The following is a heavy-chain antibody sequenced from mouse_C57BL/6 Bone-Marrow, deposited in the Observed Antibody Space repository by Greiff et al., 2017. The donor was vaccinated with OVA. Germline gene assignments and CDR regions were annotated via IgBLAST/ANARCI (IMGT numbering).Heavy chain of an antibody. CDR1: GYTFTSYW. J-gene: IGHJ3*01. CDR3: ARGRSFAY. CDR2: IDPSDSYT. Sequence: QVQLQQPGAELVRPGTSVKLSCKASGYTFTSYWMHWVKQRPGHGLEWIGVIDPSDSYTNYNQKFKGKATLTVDTSSSTAYMQLSSLTSGDSAVYYCARGRSFAYWGQGTLVTVSA. V-gene: IGHV1-59*01.